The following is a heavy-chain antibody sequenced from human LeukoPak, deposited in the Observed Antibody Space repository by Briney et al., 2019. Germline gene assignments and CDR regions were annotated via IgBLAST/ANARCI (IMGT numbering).Heavy chain of an antibody. CDR2: MYTGGGR. Sequence: GGSLRLSCAASGYSVSSYYMSWVRQPPGKGLEWVSVMYTGGGRYYGDSVKGRFTISRDNSKNTVFLQMNSLRVEDTAVYYCAKDVKSGWLQSERYYFDYWGQGTLVTVSS. CDR3: AKDVKSGWLQSERYYFDY. CDR1: GYSVSSYY. J-gene: IGHJ4*02. V-gene: IGHV3-66*01. D-gene: IGHD5-24*01.